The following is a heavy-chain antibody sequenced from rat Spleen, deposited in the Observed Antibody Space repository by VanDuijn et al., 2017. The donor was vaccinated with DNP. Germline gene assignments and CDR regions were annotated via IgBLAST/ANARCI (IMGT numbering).Heavy chain of an antibody. D-gene: IGHD4-3*01. Sequence: EVQLVESGGGLVQPGRSLKLSCAASGFTFSNYDMAWVRQAPANGLEWVAYIGSPAYAPYYTDSVKGRFAISRDNAKSTLYLQMTSLRSEDMATYYCVRWNSGHFDYWGQGVMVTVSS. V-gene: IGHV5S23*01. CDR2: IGSPAYAP. CDR3: VRWNSGHFDY. CDR1: GFTFSNYD. J-gene: IGHJ2*01.